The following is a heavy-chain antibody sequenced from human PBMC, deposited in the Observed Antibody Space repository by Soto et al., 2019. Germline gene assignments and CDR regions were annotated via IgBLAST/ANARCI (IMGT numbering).Heavy chain of an antibody. V-gene: IGHV3-23*01. Sequence: GGSLRLSCAASGFTFSSYAMSWVRQAPGRGLEWVSAISGSGGSTYYADSVKGRFTISRDNSKNTLYLQMNSLRAEDTAVYYCAKDYVNVMYSSGWYYFDYWGQGPLVTVYS. CDR3: AKDYVNVMYSSGWYYFDY. J-gene: IGHJ4*02. D-gene: IGHD6-19*01. CDR1: GFTFSSYA. CDR2: ISGSGGST.